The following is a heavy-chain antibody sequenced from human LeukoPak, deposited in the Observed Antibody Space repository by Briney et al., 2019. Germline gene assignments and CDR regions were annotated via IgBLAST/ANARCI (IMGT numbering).Heavy chain of an antibody. Sequence: SETLSFTCNVSGGSISSSTYYWSWIRQPPGMGLEWIGSIYYSGSTLYNASLKSRVTISVDTSKNHFSLKLSSVTAADTAVYYCARHFHYSNNWFDPWGQGTLVTVSS. J-gene: IGHJ5*02. D-gene: IGHD4-11*01. CDR3: ARHFHYSNNWFDP. V-gene: IGHV4-39*01. CDR1: GGSISSSTYY. CDR2: IYYSGST.